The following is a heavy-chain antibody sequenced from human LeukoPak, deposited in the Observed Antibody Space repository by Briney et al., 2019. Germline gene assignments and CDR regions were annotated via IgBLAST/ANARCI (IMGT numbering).Heavy chain of an antibody. Sequence: GGSLRLSCAASGFTFSSYWMHWVRQAPGKGLVWVSRINSDGSSTSYADSVKGRFTISRDNAKNTLYLQMNSLRAEDTAVYYCARAPCYSGYDSRARYYYYGMDVWGQGTTVTVSS. D-gene: IGHD5-12*01. J-gene: IGHJ6*02. CDR3: ARAPCYSGYDSRARYYYYGMDV. CDR1: GFTFSSYW. V-gene: IGHV3-74*01. CDR2: INSDGSST.